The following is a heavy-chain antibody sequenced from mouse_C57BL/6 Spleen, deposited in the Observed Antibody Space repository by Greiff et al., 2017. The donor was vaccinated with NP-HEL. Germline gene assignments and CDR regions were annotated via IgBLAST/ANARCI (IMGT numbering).Heavy chain of an antibody. D-gene: IGHD2-1*01. CDR3: ASGGNYPFAY. CDR2: ISSGSSTI. Sequence: EVQLVESGGGLVKPGGSLKLSCAASGFTFSDYGMHWVRQAPEKGLEWVAYISSGSSTIYYADTVKGRFTISRDNAKNTLFLQMTSLRSEDTAMYYCASGGNYPFAYWGQGTLVTVSA. CDR1: GFTFSDYG. V-gene: IGHV5-17*01. J-gene: IGHJ3*01.